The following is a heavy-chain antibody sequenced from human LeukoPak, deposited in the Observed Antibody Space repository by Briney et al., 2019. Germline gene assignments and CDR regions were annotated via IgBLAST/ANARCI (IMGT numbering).Heavy chain of an antibody. CDR1: GDSINAYY. CDR3: ARHRGYPYYFDN. V-gene: IGHV4-59*08. J-gene: IGHJ4*02. CDR2: IFYSGST. D-gene: IGHD3-10*01. Sequence: SETLSLTCTVSGDSINAYYWGWIRQPPGKGLEWIGYIFYSGSTNYNPSLKSRVTISVDTSKNQFSLKLSSVTAADTAVYYCARHRGYPYYFDNWGQGTLVTVSS.